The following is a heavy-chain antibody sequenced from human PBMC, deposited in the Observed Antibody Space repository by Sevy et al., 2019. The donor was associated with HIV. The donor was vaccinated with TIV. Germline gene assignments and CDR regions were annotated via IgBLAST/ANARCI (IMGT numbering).Heavy chain of an antibody. CDR2: ISGFGNS. CDR3: AKVQNPALESMMEVTVRSLKGFDV. D-gene: IGHD3-22*01. Sequence: GGSLRLSCVASGFTFNTHVMNWVRQAPGKGLEWVSSISGFGNSYYVDSVRGRFTISRDNAKNTLYLQMNSLRADDTGVYYCAKVQNPALESMMEVTVRSLKGFDVWGQGTMVTVSS. V-gene: IGHV3-23*01. CDR1: GFTFNTHV. J-gene: IGHJ3*01.